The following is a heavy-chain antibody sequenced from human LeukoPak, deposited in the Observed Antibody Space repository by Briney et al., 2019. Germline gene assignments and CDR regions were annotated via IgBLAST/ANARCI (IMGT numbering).Heavy chain of an antibody. CDR3: ARGGPPGYYYDYYMDV. J-gene: IGHJ6*03. CDR1: GGSISSYY. CDR2: IYYSGST. Sequence: SETLSLTCTVSGGSISSYYWSWIRQTPGKGLEWIGYIYYSGSTNFNPSLKSRVTISVDTSKNQFSLKMSSVTAADTAVYFCARGGPPGYYYDYYMDVWGKGATVTISS. V-gene: IGHV4-59*01.